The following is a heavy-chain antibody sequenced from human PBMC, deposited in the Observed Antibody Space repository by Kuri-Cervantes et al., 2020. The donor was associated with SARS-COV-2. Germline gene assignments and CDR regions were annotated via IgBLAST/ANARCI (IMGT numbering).Heavy chain of an antibody. CDR3: ARGGFTMIVVVKDAFDI. D-gene: IGHD3-22*01. CDR1: GFTFSSYA. J-gene: IGHJ3*02. V-gene: IGHV3-23*01. Sequence: GGSLRLSCAASGFTFSSYAMSWVRQAPGKGLEWVSAISGSGGSTYYADSVKGRFTISRDNSKNTLYLQMNSLRAEDTAVYYCARGGFTMIVVVKDAFDIWGQGTMVTVSS. CDR2: ISGSGGST.